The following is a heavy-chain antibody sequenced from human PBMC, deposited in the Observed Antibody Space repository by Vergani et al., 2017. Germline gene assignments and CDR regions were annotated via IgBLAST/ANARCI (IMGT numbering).Heavy chain of an antibody. Sequence: QVQLQESGPGLVKPSQTLSLTCTVSGGSISSGGYYWSWIRQHPGKGLEWIGYIYYSGSTYYNPSRKSRVTISVDTSKNQCSLKLSSVTAADTAVYYCARSLWFGESTHGGTFDYWGQGTLVTVSS. CDR2: IYYSGST. CDR1: GGSISSGGYY. J-gene: IGHJ4*02. D-gene: IGHD3-10*01. CDR3: ARSLWFGESTHGGTFDY. V-gene: IGHV4-31*03.